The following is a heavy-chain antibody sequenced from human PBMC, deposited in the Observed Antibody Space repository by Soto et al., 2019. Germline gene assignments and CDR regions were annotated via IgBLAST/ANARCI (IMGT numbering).Heavy chain of an antibody. CDR3: AYGDSRGPFDS. CDR2: IYNSGST. D-gene: IGHD4-17*01. J-gene: IGHJ4*02. Sequence: PSETLSLTCTVSGGSISSYYWSWIRQPPGKGLEWIGNIYNSGSTNYNPSLKSRVTISVDTSKNQFSLKLSSVTAADTAVYYCAYGDSRGPFDSWGQGTLVTVSS. V-gene: IGHV4-59*01. CDR1: GGSISSYY.